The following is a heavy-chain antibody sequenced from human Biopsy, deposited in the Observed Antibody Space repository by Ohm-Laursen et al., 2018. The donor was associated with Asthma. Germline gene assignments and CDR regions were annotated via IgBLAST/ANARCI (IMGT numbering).Heavy chain of an antibody. CDR1: GDSSNSGGYS. V-gene: IGHV4-31*11. CDR2: ISYTGTT. Sequence: TLSLTCAVSGDSSNSGGYSWTWIRQLPGKGLEWIGYISYTGTTYYNPSLKSRISMTVDTSKIQFSLKLSSVTAADTAIYFCARDYYDFWNRSVYTYFGMDVWGRGTTVVVSS. CDR3: ARDYYDFWNRSVYTYFGMDV. J-gene: IGHJ6*02. D-gene: IGHD3-3*01.